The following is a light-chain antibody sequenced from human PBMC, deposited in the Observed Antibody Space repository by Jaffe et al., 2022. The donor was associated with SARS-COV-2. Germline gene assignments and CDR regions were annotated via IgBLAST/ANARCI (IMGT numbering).Light chain of an antibody. Sequence: DIQMTQSPSSLSASVGDTVTITCRASQSISSYLNWYQQKPGKAPKLLIYAASSLQSGVPSRFSGSGSGTDFTLTISSLQPEDFATYSCQQSYTTSITFGQGTRLEIK. J-gene: IGKJ5*01. CDR3: QQSYTTSIT. CDR1: QSISSY. CDR2: AAS. V-gene: IGKV1-39*01.